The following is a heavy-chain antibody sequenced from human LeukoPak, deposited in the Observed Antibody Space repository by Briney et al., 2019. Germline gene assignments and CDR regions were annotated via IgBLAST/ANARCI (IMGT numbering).Heavy chain of an antibody. CDR2: IIPIFGTA. CDR1: GGTFSSYA. CDR3: ARGLPAAIVWNWFDP. V-gene: IGHV1-69*01. J-gene: IGHJ5*02. D-gene: IGHD2-2*01. Sequence: EASLNVSCKASGGTFSSYAISWVRQAPGQGLEWMGGIIPIFGTANYAQKFQGRVTITADESTSTAYMELSSLRSEDTAVYYCARGLPAAIVWNWFDPWGQGTLVTVSS.